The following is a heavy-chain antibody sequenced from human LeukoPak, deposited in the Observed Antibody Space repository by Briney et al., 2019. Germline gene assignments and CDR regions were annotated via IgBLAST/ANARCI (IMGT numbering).Heavy chain of an antibody. CDR3: ARTITVPAAAEFDY. D-gene: IGHD2-2*01. Sequence: ASVKVSCKASGDTFTSYGISWVRQAPGQGLEWMGWISAYNGNTNYAQKLQGRVTMTTDTSTSTAYMELRSLRSEDTAVYYCARTITVPAAAEFDYWGQGTLVTVSS. J-gene: IGHJ4*02. CDR1: GDTFTSYG. V-gene: IGHV1-18*04. CDR2: ISAYNGNT.